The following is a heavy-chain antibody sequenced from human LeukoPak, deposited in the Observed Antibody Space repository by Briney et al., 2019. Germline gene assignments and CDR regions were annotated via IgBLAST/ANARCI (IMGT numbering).Heavy chain of an antibody. CDR1: GFTVTAYW. CDR3: ARYNSGHLDY. D-gene: IGHD3-22*01. V-gene: IGHV3-74*03. J-gene: IGHJ4*02. Sequence: GGSLRLSCAASGFTVTAYWMHWVRQAPGKGLVWVSRSNSDGSTTTYADSVKGRFTISRDNAKNTVYLQMNSLRADDTAMYYCARYNSGHLDYWGRGTLVTVSS. CDR2: SNSDGSTT.